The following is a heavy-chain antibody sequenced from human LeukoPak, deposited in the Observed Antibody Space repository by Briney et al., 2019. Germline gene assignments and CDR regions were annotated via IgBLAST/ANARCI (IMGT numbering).Heavy chain of an antibody. J-gene: IGHJ6*02. CDR3: ARALISDFWSGYYKMHYYGMDV. V-gene: IGHV3-21*01. CDR2: ISSSSSYI. D-gene: IGHD3-3*01. CDR1: GFTFSSYS. Sequence: GSLRLSCAASGFTFSSYSMNWVRQAPGKGLEWVSSISSSSSYIYYADSVKGRFTISRDNAKNSLYLQMNSLRAEDTAVYYCARALISDFWSGYYKMHYYGMDVWGQGTTVTVSS.